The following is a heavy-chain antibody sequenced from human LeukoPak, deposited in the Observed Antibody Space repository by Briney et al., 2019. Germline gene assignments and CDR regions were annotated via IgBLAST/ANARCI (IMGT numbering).Heavy chain of an antibody. CDR3: ARGPTKKVDPYYYGMDV. Sequence: GASVKVSCKASGYTFTSYDISWVRQAPGQGLEWMGWISAYNGNTNYAQKFQGRVTMTTDTSTSTAYMELRSLRSDDTAVYYCARGPTKKVDPYYYGMDVWGQGTTVTVSS. V-gene: IGHV1-18*01. J-gene: IGHJ6*02. CDR2: ISAYNGNT. D-gene: IGHD1-26*01. CDR1: GYTFTSYD.